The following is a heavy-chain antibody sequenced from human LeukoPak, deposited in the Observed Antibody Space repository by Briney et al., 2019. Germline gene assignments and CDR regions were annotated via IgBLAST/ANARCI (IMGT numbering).Heavy chain of an antibody. CDR3: ARRLYCSGTSCYTGPDALDV. CDR1: GFAFSTHG. CDR2: IWFDGTNK. V-gene: IGHV3-33*01. J-gene: IGHJ3*01. Sequence: GGSLRLSCAASGFAFSTHGMHWVRQAPGKGLEGVAVIWFDGTNKYYADSVKGRFTISRDNSENTLYLQMNSLRAEDTAVYYCARRLYCSGTSCYTGPDALDVWGQGTVVTVSS. D-gene: IGHD2-2*02.